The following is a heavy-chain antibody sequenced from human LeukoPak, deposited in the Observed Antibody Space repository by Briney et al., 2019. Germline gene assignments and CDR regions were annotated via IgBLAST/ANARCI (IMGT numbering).Heavy chain of an antibody. J-gene: IGHJ5*02. V-gene: IGHV4-59*01. CDR2: IYYSGST. Sequence: SETLSLTCTVSGGSISSYYWSWIRQPPGKGLEWIGYIYYSGSTNYNPSLKSRVTISVDTSKNQFSLKLSSVTAADTAVYYCARGGYSYGYHNWFDPWGQGTLVTVSP. CDR3: ARGGYSYGYHNWFDP. D-gene: IGHD5-18*01. CDR1: GGSISSYY.